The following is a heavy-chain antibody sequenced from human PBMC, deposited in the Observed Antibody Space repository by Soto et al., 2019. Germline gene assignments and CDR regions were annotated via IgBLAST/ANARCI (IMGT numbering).Heavy chain of an antibody. Sequence: SSVKVSCKASGYTFTSYDINWVRQATGQGLEWMGWMNPNSGNTGYAQKFQGRVTMTRNTSISTAYMELSSLRSEDTAVYYCARGKGVVIWFGATRGLGSWGQGTLVTVSS. V-gene: IGHV1-8*01. CDR2: MNPNSGNT. CDR3: ARGKGVVIWFGATRGLGS. D-gene: IGHD3-10*01. CDR1: GYTFTSYD. J-gene: IGHJ4*02.